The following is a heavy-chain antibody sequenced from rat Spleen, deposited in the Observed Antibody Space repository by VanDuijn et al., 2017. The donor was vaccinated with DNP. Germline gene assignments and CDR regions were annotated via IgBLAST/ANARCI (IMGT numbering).Heavy chain of an antibody. CDR2: ISSSGGTI. D-gene: IGHD1-4*01. CDR1: GVTFSNYD. V-gene: IGHV5-25*01. Sequence: EVHLVESGGGLVQPGGSMKLSCAASGVTFSNYDMAWVRQAPKKGLEWVASISSSGGTIYYRDSVKGRFTISRDNGESSLYLQMNSLWSEDTATYYCTRGSSLPGDLDDGGQGVLVTVSS. CDR3: TRGSSLPGDLDD. J-gene: IGHJ2*01.